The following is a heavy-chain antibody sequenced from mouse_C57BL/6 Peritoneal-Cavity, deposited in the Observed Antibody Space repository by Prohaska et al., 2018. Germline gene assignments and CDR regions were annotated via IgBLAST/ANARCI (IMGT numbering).Heavy chain of an antibody. CDR1: GFTFSDAW. Sequence: EVKLEESGGGLVQPGGSMKLSCAASGFTFSDAWMDWVRQSPEKGLEWVAEIRNKANNHATYYAESVKGRFTISRDDSKSSVYLQMNSLRAEDTGIYYCTRPQIYYYGSFAYWGQGTLVTVSA. D-gene: IGHD1-1*01. V-gene: IGHV6-6*01. J-gene: IGHJ3*01. CDR2: IRNKANNHAT. CDR3: TRPQIYYYGSFAY.